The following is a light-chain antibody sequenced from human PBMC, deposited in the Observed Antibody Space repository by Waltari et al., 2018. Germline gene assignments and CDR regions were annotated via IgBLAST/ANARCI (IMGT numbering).Light chain of an antibody. CDR2: DVN. Sequence: QSALTQPRSVSESPGQSVTISCTGTSSDVGGYNYVPWYQQHPGKAPKLMIYDVNKRPSGVPDRFSGSKSGNTASLTISGLQAEDEADYYCCSYAGRYTWVFGGGTKLTVL. CDR1: SSDVGGYNY. J-gene: IGLJ3*02. CDR3: CSYAGRYTWV. V-gene: IGLV2-11*01.